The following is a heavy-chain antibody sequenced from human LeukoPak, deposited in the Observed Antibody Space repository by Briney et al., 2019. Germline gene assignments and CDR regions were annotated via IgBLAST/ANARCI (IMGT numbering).Heavy chain of an antibody. CDR3: ARDRRNAFDY. Sequence: PSETLSLTCTVSGGSISSGGYSWSWIRQHPGKGLEWIGYIYYSGSTYYNPSLKSRVTISVDTSKNQFSLKLSSVTAADTAVYYCARDRRNAFDYWGQGTLVTVSS. CDR2: IYYSGST. V-gene: IGHV4-31*03. CDR1: GGSISSGGYS. J-gene: IGHJ4*02.